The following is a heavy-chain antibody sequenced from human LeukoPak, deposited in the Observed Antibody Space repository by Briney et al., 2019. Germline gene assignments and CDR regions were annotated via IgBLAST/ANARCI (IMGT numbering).Heavy chain of an antibody. CDR3: ARVDYGGTNSLDF. Sequence: SQTLSLTCAISGDSVSSNSAAWNWIRQSPSGGLEWLGRTYYRSKWYNDYAVSVKSRITINPDTSKNQFFLQLNSVTPEDTAVYYCARVDYGGTNSLDFWGQGILVTVSS. D-gene: IGHD4-23*01. J-gene: IGHJ4*02. CDR1: GDSVSSNSAA. CDR2: TYYRSKWYN. V-gene: IGHV6-1*01.